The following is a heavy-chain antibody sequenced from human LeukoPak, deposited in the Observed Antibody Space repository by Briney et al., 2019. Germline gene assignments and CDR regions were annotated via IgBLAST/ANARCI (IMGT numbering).Heavy chain of an antibody. Sequence: GGALRLSCAASGFTFINAWMNWVRQAPGKGLEWVGRIKSKTDGGTTDYAAPVKGRFTISRDDSKNTLYLQMNSLKTEDTAVYFCTRDYDSANHLDAFGIWGQGTLVAVSP. V-gene: IGHV3-15*01. CDR3: TRDYDSANHLDAFGI. D-gene: IGHD3-10*01. CDR2: IKSKTDGGTT. J-gene: IGHJ3*02. CDR1: GFTFINAW.